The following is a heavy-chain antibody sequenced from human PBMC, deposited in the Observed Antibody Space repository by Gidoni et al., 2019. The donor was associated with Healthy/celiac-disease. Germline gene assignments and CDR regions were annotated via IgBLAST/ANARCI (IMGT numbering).Heavy chain of an antibody. CDR3: AKGVEMATHDAFDI. CDR2: IGWNSGSI. J-gene: IGHJ3*02. D-gene: IGHD5-12*01. CDR1: GLHLYDYA. Sequence: EVQLVESGGGWVQPGRSLRLSCAASGLHLYDYARHWVRQAPGKGLGRVSGIGWNSGSIGYADSVKCRFTISRDNAKNSLYLQMNSLRAEDTALYYCAKGVEMATHDAFDIWGQGTMVTVSS. V-gene: IGHV3-9*01.